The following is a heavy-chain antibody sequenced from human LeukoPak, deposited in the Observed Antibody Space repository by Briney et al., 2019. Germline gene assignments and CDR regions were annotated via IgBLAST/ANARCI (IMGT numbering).Heavy chain of an antibody. Sequence: SETLSLTCAVSGGSFSGYYWYWIRQPPGKGLEWIGEINHGESTNYNPSLKSRATLSVDTSKNQFSLKLTSVTAADTAVYYCARGRTYYYDTSGYYPSIYYGMDVWGQGTTVIVSS. CDR1: GGSFSGYY. CDR2: INHGEST. CDR3: ARGRTYYYDTSGYYPSIYYGMDV. D-gene: IGHD3-22*01. J-gene: IGHJ6*02. V-gene: IGHV4-34*01.